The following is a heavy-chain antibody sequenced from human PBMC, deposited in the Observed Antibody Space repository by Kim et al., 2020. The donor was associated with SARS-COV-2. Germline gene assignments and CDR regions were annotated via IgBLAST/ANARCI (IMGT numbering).Heavy chain of an antibody. J-gene: IGHJ4*02. CDR1: GFTFSSYW. Sequence: GGSLRLSCAASGFTFSSYWMHWVRQAPGKGLVWVSRIKNDGSSTNYADSVKGRFTISRDNAKNTLYLQMNSLRAEDTAVYYCARDLDGYNSFFGYWGQGTLVTVSS. V-gene: IGHV3-74*01. CDR2: IKNDGSST. CDR3: ARDLDGYNSFFGY. D-gene: IGHD1-1*01.